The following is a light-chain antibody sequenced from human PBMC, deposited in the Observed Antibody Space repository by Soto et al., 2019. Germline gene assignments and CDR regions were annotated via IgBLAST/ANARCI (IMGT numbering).Light chain of an antibody. CDR1: QGVSSY. J-gene: IGKJ5*01. Sequence: DIQLTQSPSFLSASVGDRVTITCRASQGVSSYLAWYQQKPGKAPKLLIYAASTLQSGVPSRFSGSGSGTEFTLTLSSLQPEDFATYYCQQLGTYPITFGQGTRLEIK. CDR3: QQLGTYPIT. CDR2: AAS. V-gene: IGKV1-9*01.